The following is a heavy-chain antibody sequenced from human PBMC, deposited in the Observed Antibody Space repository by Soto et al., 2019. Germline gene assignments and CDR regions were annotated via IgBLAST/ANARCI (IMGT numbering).Heavy chain of an antibody. CDR2: IDPSDSYT. CDR1: GYSFTSYW. D-gene: IGHD3-22*01. J-gene: IGHJ3*02. V-gene: IGHV5-10-1*01. CDR3: ARLNYYESSGFDI. Sequence: ETLSLTCTVSGYSFTSYWISWVRQMPGKGLEWMGRIDPSDSYTNYSPSFQGHVTISADKSISTACLQWSSLKASDTAMYYCARLNYYESSGFDIWGQGTMVTVSS.